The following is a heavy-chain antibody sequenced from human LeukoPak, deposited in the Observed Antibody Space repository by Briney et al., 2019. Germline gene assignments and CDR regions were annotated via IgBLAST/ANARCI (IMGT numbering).Heavy chain of an antibody. D-gene: IGHD2-15*01. V-gene: IGHV4-34*01. CDR2: INHSGST. Sequence: SETMSLTCAVYGGSFSGYYWSWIRQPPGKGLEWIGEINHSGSTNYNPSLKSRVTISVDTSKNQFSLKLSSVTAADTALYSSARHHRVVVVVAATYYYYGLDVWGQGTTVTVSS. CDR1: GGSFSGYY. CDR3: ARHHRVVVVVAATYYYYGLDV. J-gene: IGHJ6*02.